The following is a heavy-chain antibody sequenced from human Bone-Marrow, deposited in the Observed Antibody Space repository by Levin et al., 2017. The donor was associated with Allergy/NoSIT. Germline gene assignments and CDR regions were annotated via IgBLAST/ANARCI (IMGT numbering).Heavy chain of an antibody. J-gene: IGHJ6*02. CDR2: IYYSGST. CDR3: ARDWNADYGDDGVDYYNDVMDG. D-gene: IGHD4-17*01. Sequence: PSAPLSLPCPVSGGSLRSGDYYWSWIRQPPGTGLEWIGDIYYSGSTYYNPSIKSRVTISVDTSKNQFYLMLSLVTAADTAVYYCARDWNADYGDDGVDYYNDVMDGWGQGTTVTVSS. V-gene: IGHV4-30-4*01. CDR1: GGSLRSGDYY.